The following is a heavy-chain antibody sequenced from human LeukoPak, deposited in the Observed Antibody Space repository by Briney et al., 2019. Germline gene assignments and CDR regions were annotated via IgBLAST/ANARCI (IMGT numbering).Heavy chain of an antibody. CDR2: ISSSGGTI. Sequence: GGSLRLSCAASGFIFTDYYMSWIRQAPGKGLEWVSYISSSGGTIYYADSVKGRFTISRDNTKNSLYLQMNSLRAEDTAVYYCARVGYDSSGYYLGYYFDYWGQGTLVTVSS. V-gene: IGHV3-11*01. D-gene: IGHD3-22*01. J-gene: IGHJ4*02. CDR1: GFIFTDYY. CDR3: ARVGYDSSGYYLGYYFDY.